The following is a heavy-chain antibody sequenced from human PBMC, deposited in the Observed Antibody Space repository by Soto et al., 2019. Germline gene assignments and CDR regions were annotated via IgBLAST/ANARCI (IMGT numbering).Heavy chain of an antibody. CDR2: INAGNGNT. V-gene: IGHV1-3*01. CDR1: GYTVTIYA. Sequence: APVKVACKASGYTVTIYAMHGVRQAPGQRLEWMGWINAGNGNTNYAQKLQGRVTMTTDTSTSTAYMELRSLRSDDTAVYYCAGGNYYDSRGYSYWGQGTLVTVSS. CDR3: AGGNYYDSRGYSY. J-gene: IGHJ4*02. D-gene: IGHD3-22*01.